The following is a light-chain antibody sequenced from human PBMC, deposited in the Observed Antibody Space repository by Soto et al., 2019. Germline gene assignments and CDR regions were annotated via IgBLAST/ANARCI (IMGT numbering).Light chain of an antibody. CDR1: SSDIGDYDY. V-gene: IGLV2-14*01. J-gene: IGLJ1*01. CDR2: EVS. CDR3: TSYGTGNTRV. Sequence: QSVLTQPASVSGSPGQSITISCTGSSSDIGDYDYVSWYQQHPGKAPKLLISEVSNRPSGVSNRFSGSKSGNAASLTISGLQDEDEADYSCTSYGTGNTRVFGTGTKVTVL.